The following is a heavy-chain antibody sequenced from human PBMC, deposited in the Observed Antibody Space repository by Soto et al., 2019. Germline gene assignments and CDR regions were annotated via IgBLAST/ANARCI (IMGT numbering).Heavy chain of an antibody. CDR1: GYTFTSYG. CDR2: NSDYNGNT. Sequence: QVQLVQSGAEVKKPGASVKVSCKASGYTFTSYGISWVRQAPGQGLEWMGWNSDYNGNTNYAQKSXXRXPMTTDTSTSTAYMELRSLRSDDTAVYYCARDPGYGDYEIDYWGQGTLVTVSS. D-gene: IGHD4-17*01. J-gene: IGHJ4*02. V-gene: IGHV1-18*01. CDR3: ARDPGYGDYEIDY.